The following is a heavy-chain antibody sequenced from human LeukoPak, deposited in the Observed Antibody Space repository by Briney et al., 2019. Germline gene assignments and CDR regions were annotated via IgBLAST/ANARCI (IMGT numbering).Heavy chain of an antibody. D-gene: IGHD1-26*01. Sequence: PSETLSLTCTVSGGSISSYYWSWIRQPPGKGLEGIGYIYYSGSINYNPSLKSRVTISVDTSKNQFSLKLRSVTAADTAVYYCARYSGSYSGFDYWGQGTLVTVSS. V-gene: IGHV4-59*08. CDR1: GGSISSYY. CDR3: ARYSGSYSGFDY. CDR2: IYYSGSI. J-gene: IGHJ4*02.